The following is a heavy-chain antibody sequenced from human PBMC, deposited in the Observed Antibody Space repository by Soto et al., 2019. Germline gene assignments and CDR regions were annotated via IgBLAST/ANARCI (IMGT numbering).Heavy chain of an antibody. CDR2: ISAYNGNT. V-gene: IGHV1-18*01. J-gene: IGHJ6*02. CDR3: AREWFGELLNYYYYGMDV. D-gene: IGHD3-10*01. Sequence: GASVKVSCKASGYTFTSYGISWVRQAPGQGLEWMGWISAYNGNTNYAQKLQGRVTMTTDTSTSTAYMELRSLRSDDTAVYYCAREWFGELLNYYYYGMDVWGQGTTVTVSS. CDR1: GYTFTSYG.